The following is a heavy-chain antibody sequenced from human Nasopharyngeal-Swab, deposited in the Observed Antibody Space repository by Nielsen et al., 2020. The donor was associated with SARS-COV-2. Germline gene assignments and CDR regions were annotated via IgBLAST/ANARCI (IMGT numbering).Heavy chain of an antibody. CDR2: IYYSGST. V-gene: IGHV4-59*01. CDR3: ARDRIAAAGYYYYGMDV. CDR1: GGSISSYY. D-gene: IGHD6-13*01. J-gene: IGHJ6*02. Sequence: GSLRLSCTVSGGSISSYYWSWIRKPPGKGLEWIGYIYYSGSTNYNPSLKSRVTISVDTSKNQFSLKLSSVTAADTAVYYCARDRIAAAGYYYYGMDVWGQGTTVTVSS.